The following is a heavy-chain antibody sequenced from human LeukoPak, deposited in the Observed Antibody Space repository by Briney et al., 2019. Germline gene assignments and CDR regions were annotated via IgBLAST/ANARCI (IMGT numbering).Heavy chain of an antibody. CDR2: IKSNSGGT. CDR3: ATAGRGGSSLDY. J-gene: IGHJ4*02. CDR1: GYTFTGYY. Sequence: ASVKVSCKASGYTFTGYYLRWVRQAPGQGLEWMGWIKSNSGGTNYAQKFQGRVTMTRDTSISTASMELSSLRSDDTAVYYCATAGRGGSSLDYWGQGTLVTVSS. D-gene: IGHD3-16*01. V-gene: IGHV1-2*02.